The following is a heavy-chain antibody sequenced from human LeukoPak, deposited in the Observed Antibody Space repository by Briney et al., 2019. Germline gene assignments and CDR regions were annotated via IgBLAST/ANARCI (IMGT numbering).Heavy chain of an antibody. Sequence: SETLSLTCTVSGYSISSGYYWGWIRQPPGKGLEWIGSIYHSGSTYYNPSLKSRVTISVDTSKNQFSLKLSSVTAADTAVYYCARDSTMIVPLWGQGTLVTVSS. CDR1: GYSISSGYY. CDR2: IYHSGST. V-gene: IGHV4-38-2*02. CDR3: ARDSTMIVPL. D-gene: IGHD3-22*01. J-gene: IGHJ4*02.